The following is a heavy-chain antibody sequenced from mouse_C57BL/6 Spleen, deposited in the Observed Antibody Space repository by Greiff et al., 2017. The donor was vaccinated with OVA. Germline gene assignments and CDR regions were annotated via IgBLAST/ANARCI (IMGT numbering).Heavy chain of an antibody. J-gene: IGHJ1*03. Sequence: VMLVESGAELAKPGASVKLSCKASSYTFTSYWMHWVKQRPGQGLEWIGYINPSSGYTKYKQKFKDKATLTADKSSSTAYMQLSSLTYEDSAVYYCARTYYDPNWYFDVWGTGTTVTVSS. V-gene: IGHV1-7*01. CDR1: SYTFTSYW. CDR2: INPSSGYT. D-gene: IGHD2-4*01. CDR3: ARTYYDPNWYFDV.